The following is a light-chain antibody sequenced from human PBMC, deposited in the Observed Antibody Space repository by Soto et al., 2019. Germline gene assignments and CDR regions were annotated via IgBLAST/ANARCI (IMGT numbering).Light chain of an antibody. V-gene: IGKV3-15*01. J-gene: IGKJ1*01. Sequence: EIVMTQSPATLSVSPGERATLSCRASQSVSSNLAWYQQKPGQAPRLLIYGASTRATGIPARFSGSGSGTEFTRPISSLQSEDFAVYYCQQYNNWWTFGQGTKV. CDR3: QQYNNWWT. CDR2: GAS. CDR1: QSVSSN.